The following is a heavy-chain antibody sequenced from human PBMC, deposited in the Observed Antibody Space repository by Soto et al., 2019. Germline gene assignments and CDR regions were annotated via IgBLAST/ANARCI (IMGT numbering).Heavy chain of an antibody. J-gene: IGHJ3*01. Sequence: QVQLVQSGAEVKKPGASVQVSCKASGLAFPIDDIIWVRQTIGQGLEFMGWMNPSGRNTGYAQKFQGRATFTWNTPTGTAYMDLSGLRSEDTAVYYCARYRTTVPVAFDVWGQGTMVTVSS. CDR3: ARYRTTVPVAFDV. D-gene: IGHD4-4*01. V-gene: IGHV1-8*01. CDR2: MNPSGRNT. CDR1: GLAFPIDD.